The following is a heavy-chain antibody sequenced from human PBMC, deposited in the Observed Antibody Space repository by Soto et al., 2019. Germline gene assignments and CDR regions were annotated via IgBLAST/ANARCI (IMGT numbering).Heavy chain of an antibody. D-gene: IGHD2-21*02. CDR2: ISGSGGST. Sequence: GGSLRLSCAAPGLTFSSYGLTFSSYAMSWVRQAPGKGLEWVSAISGSGGSTYYADSVKGRFTISRDNSKNTLYLQMNSLRAEDTAVYYCAKDRCGGDCYFFDYWGQGTLVTVSS. CDR3: AKDRCGGDCYFFDY. V-gene: IGHV3-23*01. CDR1: GLTFSSYGLTFSSYA. J-gene: IGHJ4*02.